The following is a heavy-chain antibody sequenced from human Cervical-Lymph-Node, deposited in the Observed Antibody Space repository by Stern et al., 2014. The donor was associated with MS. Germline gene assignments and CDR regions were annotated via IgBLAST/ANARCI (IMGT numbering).Heavy chain of an antibody. D-gene: IGHD6-25*01. Sequence: QMQLVQSGAEVKKPGSSVKVSCKASGGTFSSYAISWGRQAPGQGLEWMGGIIPIFGTANYAQKFQGRVTITADESPSTAYMELSSLRSEDTAVYYCARLGAALYGMDVWGQGTTVTVSS. CDR1: GGTFSSYA. J-gene: IGHJ6*02. V-gene: IGHV1-69*01. CDR2: IIPIFGTA. CDR3: ARLGAALYGMDV.